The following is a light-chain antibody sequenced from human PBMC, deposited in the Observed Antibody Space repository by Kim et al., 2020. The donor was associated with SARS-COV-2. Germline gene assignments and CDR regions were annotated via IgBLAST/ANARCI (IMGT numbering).Light chain of an antibody. J-gene: IGKJ5*01. V-gene: IGKV3-15*01. Sequence: ETVMTQSPDPLSVSPGERATLSCRASQSITSNLAWYQHKPGQAPRLLVYGAFNRATGIPARFTGSWPGTEFTLTISSVQSEDFAVYYCQQYNDWPITFGQGTRLEIK. CDR3: QQYNDWPIT. CDR1: QSITSN. CDR2: GAF.